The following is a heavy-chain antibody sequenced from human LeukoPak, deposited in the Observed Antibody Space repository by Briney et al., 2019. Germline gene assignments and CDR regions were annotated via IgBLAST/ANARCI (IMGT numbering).Heavy chain of an antibody. J-gene: IGHJ6*03. CDR2: INWNGGST. CDR3: ARDRDTVVRKEYYYYYMDV. Sequence: GGSLRLSCAASGFTFDDYGMSWVRQAPGKGLEWVSGINWNGGSTGYADSVKGRFTISRDNAKNSPYLQMNSLRAEDTALYYCARDRDTVVRKEYYYYYMDVWGKGTTVTVSS. V-gene: IGHV3-20*04. D-gene: IGHD4-23*01. CDR1: GFTFDDYG.